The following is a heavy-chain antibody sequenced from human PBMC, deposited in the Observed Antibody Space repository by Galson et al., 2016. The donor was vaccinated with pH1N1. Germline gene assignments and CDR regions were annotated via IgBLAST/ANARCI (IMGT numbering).Heavy chain of an antibody. D-gene: IGHD2-15*01. J-gene: IGHJ5*02. V-gene: IGHV3-23*01. Sequence: SLRLSCAASGFTFDDSAMHWVRQAPGKGLEWVSIITGSGDYTDYADSVKGRFTISRDNSKNTLYLHMNSLRAEDTAPYYCAEYPQITVYCGGGSCYGFDPWGQGTLVAVSS. CDR2: ITGSGDYT. CDR3: AEYPQITVYCGGGSCYGFDP. CDR1: GFTFDDSA.